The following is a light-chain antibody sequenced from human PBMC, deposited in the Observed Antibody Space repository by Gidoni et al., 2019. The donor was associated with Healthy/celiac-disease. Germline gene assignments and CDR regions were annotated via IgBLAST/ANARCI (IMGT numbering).Light chain of an antibody. Sequence: ELVSTQSPGTLSLSPGERATLSCRASQSVSSSYLAWYKQKPGQAPRLLIYGASSRATGIPDRFSGSGSGTDFTLTISRLEPEDFAMYYCQQYGSSPKTFGPGTKVDIK. CDR1: QSVSSSY. CDR3: QQYGSSPKT. J-gene: IGKJ3*01. V-gene: IGKV3-20*01. CDR2: GAS.